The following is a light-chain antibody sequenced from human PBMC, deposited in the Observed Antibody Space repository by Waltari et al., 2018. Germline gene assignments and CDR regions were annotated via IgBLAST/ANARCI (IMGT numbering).Light chain of an antibody. CDR3: SSYTTSSTVYV. J-gene: IGLJ1*01. Sequence: QSALTQPASVSGSPGQSITISCTGTSSDVGTYDYVSWYQQHPGKATKLMIYDVTKRPSWIANCFAGSKSGNTASLTISGLQAEDEADYYRSSYTTSSTVYVFGTGTKVTVL. V-gene: IGLV2-14*03. CDR1: SSDVGTYDY. CDR2: DVT.